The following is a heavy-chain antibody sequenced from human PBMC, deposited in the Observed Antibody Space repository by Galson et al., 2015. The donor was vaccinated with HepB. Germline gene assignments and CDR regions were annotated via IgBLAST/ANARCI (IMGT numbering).Heavy chain of an antibody. D-gene: IGHD2-2*01. J-gene: IGHJ6*02. CDR3: ARARAAPYCSSTSCYEPYGMDA. CDR1: GGTFSSYT. V-gene: IGHV1-69*02. CDR2: IIPILGIA. Sequence: SVKVSCKASGGTFSSYTISWVRQAPGQGLEWMGRIIPILGIANYAQKFQGRVTITADKSTSTAYMELSSLRSEDTAVYYCARARAAPYCSSTSCYEPYGMDAWGQGTTVTVSS.